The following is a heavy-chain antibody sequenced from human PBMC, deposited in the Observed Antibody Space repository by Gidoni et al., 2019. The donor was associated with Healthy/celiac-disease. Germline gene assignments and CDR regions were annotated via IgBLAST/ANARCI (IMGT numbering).Heavy chain of an antibody. CDR3: ARDGYCSSTSCYYYYYYMDV. V-gene: IGHV3-7*03. Sequence: EVQLVESGGGLVHPGGSLRLSCAASGFTFSSYWMSWVRPAPGKGLEWVANIKQDGSEKDYVESVKGRFTISRDNAKNSLYLQMNSLRAEDTAVYYCARDGYCSSTSCYYYYYYMDVWGKGTTVTVSS. CDR2: IKQDGSEK. J-gene: IGHJ6*03. D-gene: IGHD2-2*03. CDR1: GFTFSSYW.